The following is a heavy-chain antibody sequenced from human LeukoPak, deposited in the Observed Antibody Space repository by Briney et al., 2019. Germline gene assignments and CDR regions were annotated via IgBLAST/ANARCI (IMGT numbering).Heavy chain of an antibody. D-gene: IGHD3-22*01. CDR2: IKSNIDGGTA. Sequence: GGSLRLSCAASGFIFNKAWMTWLRQAPGKGLEWVGRIKSNIDGGTADYAAPVKGRSTVSRDDSRNILYLQMNSLEIEDTAVYYCATDWLDYWGQGTLVTVSS. CDR3: ATDWLDY. J-gene: IGHJ4*02. V-gene: IGHV3-15*01. CDR1: GFIFNKAW.